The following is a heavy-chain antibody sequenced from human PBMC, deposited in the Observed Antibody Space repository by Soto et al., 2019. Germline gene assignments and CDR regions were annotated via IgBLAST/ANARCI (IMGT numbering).Heavy chain of an antibody. CDR2: IYYSGRT. CDR1: GGSISTGVYY. Sequence: SETLSLSCTVSGGSISTGVYYWSWVLQHPGKGLECIGYIYYSGRTYYNPSLKSRVTISVDTSKSQFSLKLRSVTAADTAVYYCARGGDGYTTSFFDYWGLGTLVTVSS. D-gene: IGHD5-18*01. V-gene: IGHV4-31*03. J-gene: IGHJ4*02. CDR3: ARGGDGYTTSFFDY.